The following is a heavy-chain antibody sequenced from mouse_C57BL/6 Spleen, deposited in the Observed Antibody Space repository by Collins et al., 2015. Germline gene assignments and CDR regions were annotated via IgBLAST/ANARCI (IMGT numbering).Heavy chain of an antibody. CDR3: ARWFAY. V-gene: IGHV3-2*02. CDR1: GYSITSDYA. Sequence: DVQLQESGPGLVKPSQSLSLTCTVTGYSITSDYAWNWIRQLPGNKLEWMGYISYSGSTSYNPSLKSRISITRDTSKNQFFLQLNSVTTEDTATYYCARWFAYWGQGTLVTVSA. J-gene: IGHJ3*01. CDR2: ISYSGST.